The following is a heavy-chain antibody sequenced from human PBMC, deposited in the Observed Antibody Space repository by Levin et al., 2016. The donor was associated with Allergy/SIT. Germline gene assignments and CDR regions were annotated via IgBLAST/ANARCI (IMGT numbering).Heavy chain of an antibody. CDR1: GFTFSSYW. V-gene: IGHV3-74*01. J-gene: IGHJ4*02. Sequence: GESLKISCAASGFTFSSYWMHWVRQAPGKGLVWVSLIKSDGSSTTYADSVKGRFTISRDNAKNTVYLQMNSLRAEDTAVYYCARVGHSYGYAYWGQGTLVTVSS. CDR3: ARVGHSYGYAY. CDR2: IKSDGSST. D-gene: IGHD5-18*01.